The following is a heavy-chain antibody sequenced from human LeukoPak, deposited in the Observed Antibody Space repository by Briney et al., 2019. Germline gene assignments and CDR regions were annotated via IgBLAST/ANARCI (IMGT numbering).Heavy chain of an antibody. D-gene: IGHD4-17*01. CDR3: ARDHYGDYGAYFDY. J-gene: IGHJ4*02. Sequence: SETLSLTCTVSGGSISSYYWSWIRQPPGKGLEWIGYIYYSGSTNYNPSLKSRVTISVDTSKSQFSLKLSSVTAADTAVYYCARDHYGDYGAYFDYWGQGTLVTVSS. CDR2: IYYSGST. V-gene: IGHV4-59*01. CDR1: GGSISSYY.